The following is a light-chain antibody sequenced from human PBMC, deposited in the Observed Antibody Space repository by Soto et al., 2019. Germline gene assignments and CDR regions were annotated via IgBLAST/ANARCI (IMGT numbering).Light chain of an antibody. CDR1: GGDVGNYDL. CDR2: EVN. CDR3: AACDDSLNGVV. V-gene: IGLV2-14*02. J-gene: IGLJ2*01. Sequence: QSALTQPASVSGSPGQSITISCAGSGGDVGNYDLLSWYQKIPGKAPKLIIFEVNRRPSGVSDRFSGSKSGTSASLAISGLQSEDEADYSCAACDDSLNGVVFGGGTKVTLL.